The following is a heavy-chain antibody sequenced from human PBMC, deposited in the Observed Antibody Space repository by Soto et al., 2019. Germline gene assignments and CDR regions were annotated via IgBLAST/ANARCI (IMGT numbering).Heavy chain of an antibody. CDR3: ARERADTAMVSSYYGMDV. Sequence: GESLKISCKGSGYSITSYWISWVRQMPGKGLEWMGRIDPSDSYTNYSPSFQGHVTISADKSISTAYLQWSSLKASDTAMYYCARERADTAMVSSYYGMDVWGQGTTVTVSS. CDR1: GYSITSYW. V-gene: IGHV5-10-1*01. CDR2: IDPSDSYT. D-gene: IGHD5-18*01. J-gene: IGHJ6*02.